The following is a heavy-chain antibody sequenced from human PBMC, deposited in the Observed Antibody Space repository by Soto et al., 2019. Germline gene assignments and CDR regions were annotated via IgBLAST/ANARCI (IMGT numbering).Heavy chain of an antibody. D-gene: IGHD6-13*01. V-gene: IGHV3-30*18. CDR3: AKDRFTRSSWYAFDI. CDR1: GFTFSSYG. CDR2: ISYDGSNK. Sequence: GGSLRLSCAASGFTFSSYGMHWVRQAPGKGLEWVAVISYDGSNKYYADSVKGRFTISRDNSKNMLYLQMNSLRAEDTAVYYCAKDRFTRSSWYAFDIWGQGTMVTVSS. J-gene: IGHJ3*02.